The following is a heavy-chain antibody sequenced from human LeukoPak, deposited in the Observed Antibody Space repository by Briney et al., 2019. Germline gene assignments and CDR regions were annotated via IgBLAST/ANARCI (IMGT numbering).Heavy chain of an antibody. CDR2: IGTYKGNT. Sequence: EASVNVSCKTSGYTFTSDGISWVRQAPGQGLEWMGWIGTYKGNTNYAQMFQGRVTMTTDTSTSTAYMELKNLRSDDTAVYYCARTPGMVVVKTFYCMDVWGQGTTVTVSS. CDR1: GYTFTSDG. V-gene: IGHV1-18*01. CDR3: ARTPGMVVVKTFYCMDV. D-gene: IGHD3-22*01. J-gene: IGHJ6*02.